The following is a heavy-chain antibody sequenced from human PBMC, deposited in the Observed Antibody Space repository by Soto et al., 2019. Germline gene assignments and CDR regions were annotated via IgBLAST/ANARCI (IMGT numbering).Heavy chain of an antibody. V-gene: IGHV3-23*01. CDR1: GFTFSSYW. J-gene: IGHJ4*02. CDR2: ISGSGGST. D-gene: IGHD2-15*01. Sequence: GGSLRLSCAASGFTFSSYWMSWVRQAPGKGLEWVSAISGSGGSTYYADSVKGRFTISRDNSKNTLYLQMNSLRAEDTAVYYCAKYRYCSGGSCYSGGLYYFDYWGQGTLVTVSS. CDR3: AKYRYCSGGSCYSGGLYYFDY.